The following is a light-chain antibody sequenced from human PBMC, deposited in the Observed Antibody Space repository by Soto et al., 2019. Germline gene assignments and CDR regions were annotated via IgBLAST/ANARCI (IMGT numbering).Light chain of an antibody. CDR1: QGISTY. J-gene: IGKJ1*01. CDR2: AAS. V-gene: IGKV1-9*01. CDR3: QQLKTYPWT. Sequence: DIQLTQSPSFLSASVGDGVTITCRASQGISTYLAWYQQKAGKAPKPLIYAASTLKRGVPARFRGSGSGTDFTLTIRSLQPEDSATYYCQQLKTYPWTFGQGTKVDIK.